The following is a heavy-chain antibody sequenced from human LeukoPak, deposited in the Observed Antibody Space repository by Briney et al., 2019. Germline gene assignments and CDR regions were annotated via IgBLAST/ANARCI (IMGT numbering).Heavy chain of an antibody. D-gene: IGHD5-12*01. Sequence: GGSLRLSCAASGFTFSSYDMHWVRQATGKGLECVSAICTAGDTYYPGSVKGRFTISRENAKNSLYLQMNSLRAGDTAVYYCAREAATMGDAFDIWGQGTMVTVSS. CDR1: GFTFSSYD. CDR2: ICTAGDT. CDR3: AREAATMGDAFDI. V-gene: IGHV3-13*01. J-gene: IGHJ3*02.